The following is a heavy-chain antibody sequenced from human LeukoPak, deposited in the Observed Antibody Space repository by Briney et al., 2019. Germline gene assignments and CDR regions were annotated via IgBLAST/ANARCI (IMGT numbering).Heavy chain of an antibody. CDR1: GGTFSSYA. D-gene: IGHD3-10*01. V-gene: IGHV1-69*13. CDR3: ARWRASGGYYYYYYMDV. J-gene: IGHJ6*03. CDR2: IIPIFCTA. Sequence: SVNVSCKASGGTFSSYAISWVRQAAGQGLDGMGGIIPIFCTANYAQKFQGRVTITADESTSTASMELSSLRSEDTAVYYCARWRASGGYYYYYYMDVWGKGTTVTVSS.